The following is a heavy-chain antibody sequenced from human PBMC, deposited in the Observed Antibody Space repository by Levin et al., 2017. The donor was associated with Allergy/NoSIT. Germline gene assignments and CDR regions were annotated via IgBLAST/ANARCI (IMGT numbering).Heavy chain of an antibody. D-gene: IGHD4-17*01. V-gene: IGHV4-61*01. J-gene: IGHJ3*02. CDR1: GGSVSSGSYY. CDR3: ARNYGDYARNRRGAFDI. CDR2: IYYSGST. Sequence: SETLSLTCTVSGGSVSSGSYYWSWIRQPPGKGLEWIGYIYYSGSTNYNPSLKSRVTISVDTSKNQFSLKLSSVTAADTAVYYCARNYGDYARNRRGAFDIWGQGTMVTVSS.